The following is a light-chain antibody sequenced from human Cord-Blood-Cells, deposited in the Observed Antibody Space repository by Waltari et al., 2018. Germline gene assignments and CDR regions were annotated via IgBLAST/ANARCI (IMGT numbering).Light chain of an antibody. CDR2: EVS. CDR1: SRDVGGYNS. Sequence: QSALPQPASVSGSPGQSITISCTGTSRDVGGYNSVTWYQHHPGNAPKLMIYEVSNRPSGVSNRFSGSKSGNTASLTISGLQAEDEADYYCSSYTSSSTVVFGGGTKLTVL. V-gene: IGLV2-14*01. J-gene: IGLJ2*01. CDR3: SSYTSSSTVV.